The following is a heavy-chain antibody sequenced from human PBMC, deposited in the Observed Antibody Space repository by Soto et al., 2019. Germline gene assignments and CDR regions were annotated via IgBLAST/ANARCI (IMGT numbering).Heavy chain of an antibody. CDR1: GYTFTGYY. CDR3: ARHLEPLLWFGKSPSGYYYGMAV. D-gene: IGHD3-10*01. Sequence: ASVKVSCKASGYTFTGYYMHWVRQAPGQGLEWMGWINPNSGGTNYAQKFQGSVTMTRDTSTSTAYMELSRLRSDDTAVYYCARHLEPLLWFGKSPSGYYYGMAVWGQGPTAPVP. J-gene: IGHJ6*02. CDR2: INPNSGGT. V-gene: IGHV1-2*04.